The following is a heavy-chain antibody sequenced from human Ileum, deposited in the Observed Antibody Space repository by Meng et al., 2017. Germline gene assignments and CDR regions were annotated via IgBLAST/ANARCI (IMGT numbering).Heavy chain of an antibody. D-gene: IGHD3-22*01. Sequence: HGQLVQSGAEVRKAGASVKVSCKASGYTFTSYGISWVRQAPGQGLEYMGWISGYNGNTNYVEKFQGRVTMTTDTSTRTAYMELRSLRSDDTAVYYCARRSSGYQAGLNLNDYWGQGTLVTVSS. CDR2: ISGYNGNT. V-gene: IGHV1-18*01. J-gene: IGHJ4*02. CDR1: GYTFTSYG. CDR3: ARRSSGYQAGLNLNDY.